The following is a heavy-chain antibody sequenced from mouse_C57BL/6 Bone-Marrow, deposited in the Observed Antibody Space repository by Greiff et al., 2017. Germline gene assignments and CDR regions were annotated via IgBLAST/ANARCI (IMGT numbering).Heavy chain of an antibody. J-gene: IGHJ3*01. CDR1: GFTFSSYA. CDR3: ARDRAHDGYYLWFAY. Sequence: EVMLVESGGGLVKPGGSLKLSCAASGFTFSSYAMSWVRQTPEKRLEWVATISDGGSYTYYPDNVKGRFTISRDNAKNHLYLQMSHLKSEDTAMYYCARDRAHDGYYLWFAYWGQGTLVTVSA. D-gene: IGHD2-3*01. V-gene: IGHV5-4*01. CDR2: ISDGGSYT.